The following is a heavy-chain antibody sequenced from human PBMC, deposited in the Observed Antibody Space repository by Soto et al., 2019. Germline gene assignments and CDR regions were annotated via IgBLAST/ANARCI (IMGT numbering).Heavy chain of an antibody. CDR1: GFTFSDYY. D-gene: IGHD3-22*01. CDR2: ISSGGTTI. J-gene: IGHJ5*02. Sequence: KAGGSLRLSCAASGFTFSDYYMSWIRQAPGKGLEWVSYISSGGTTIYYADSVKGRFTISRDDAKNSLYLQMNSLRAEDTAVYFCATKGGGYYFGFDPWGQGTLVTVSS. V-gene: IGHV3-11*01. CDR3: ATKGGGYYFGFDP.